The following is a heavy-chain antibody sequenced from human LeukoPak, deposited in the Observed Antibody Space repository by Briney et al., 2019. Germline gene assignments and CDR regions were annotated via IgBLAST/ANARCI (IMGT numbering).Heavy chain of an antibody. J-gene: IGHJ6*03. CDR3: ARAGGDYGDYYHYYYYMDV. CDR2: MNPNSGDT. D-gene: IGHD4-17*01. Sequence: GASVKVSCKASGYTLTSHDINWVRQATGQGLEWMGWMNPNSGDTGYAQKFQGRVTMTRDTSINRAYMELSSLTSEDTAVYYCARAGGDYGDYYHYYYYMDVWGSGTTVTVSS. V-gene: IGHV1-8*01. CDR1: GYTLTSHD.